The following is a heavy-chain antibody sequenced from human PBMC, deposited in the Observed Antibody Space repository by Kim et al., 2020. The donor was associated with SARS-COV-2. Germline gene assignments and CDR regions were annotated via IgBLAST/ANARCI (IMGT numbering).Heavy chain of an antibody. V-gene: IGHV3-23*01. Sequence: HAGSVKGRFTISRDNSKNTLYLQMNSLRAEDTAVYYCAKNKGSGSYYPFDYWGQGTLVTVSS. D-gene: IGHD3-10*01. J-gene: IGHJ4*02. CDR3: AKNKGSGSYYPFDY.